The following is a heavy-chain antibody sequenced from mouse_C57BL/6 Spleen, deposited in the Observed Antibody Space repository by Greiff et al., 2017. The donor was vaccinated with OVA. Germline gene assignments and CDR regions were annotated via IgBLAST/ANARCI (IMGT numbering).Heavy chain of an antibody. J-gene: IGHJ4*01. V-gene: IGHV1-85*01. Sequence: QVQLQQSGPELVKPGASVKLSCKASGYTFTSYYINWVKQRPGQGLEWIGWIYPRDGSTKYNEKFKGKATLTVDTSSSTAYMELHSLTSEDSAVYFCARLGNDYDVGAMDYWGQGTSVTVSS. CDR2: IYPRDGST. D-gene: IGHD2-4*01. CDR3: ARLGNDYDVGAMDY. CDR1: GYTFTSYY.